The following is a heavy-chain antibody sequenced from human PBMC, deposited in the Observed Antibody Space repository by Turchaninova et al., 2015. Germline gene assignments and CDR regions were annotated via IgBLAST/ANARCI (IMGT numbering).Heavy chain of an antibody. CDR1: GFPFISYA. CDR3: AKGATVFGVVVPFDY. D-gene: IGHD3-3*01. V-gene: IGHV3-23*01. J-gene: IGHJ4*02. CDR2: VSGSGSSP. Sequence: EVQLLASGGDLVQTWGSLRLSCAASGFPFISYAMSWVGHGLWTGLEWVVVVSGSGSSPYYADSVKGRFTISRDNSKNRRYLQMNSLRAEYTAVYYCAKGATVFGVVVPFDYWGQGTLVTVSS.